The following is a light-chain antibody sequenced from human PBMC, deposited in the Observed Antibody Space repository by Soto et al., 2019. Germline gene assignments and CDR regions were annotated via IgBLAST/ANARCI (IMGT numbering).Light chain of an antibody. J-gene: IGKJ5*01. V-gene: IGKV3-20*01. CDR3: QQYGTWIT. CDR2: SSF. CDR1: QWFSGRN. Sequence: EIVLTQSPATLSLSPGERVSLSCGASQWFSGRNLAWYQQKPGQPPRLLIYSSFVSASGVPDRFRGSGSGTDFTLTITRLEPEDFAVYYCQQYGTWITFGQGTRLETK.